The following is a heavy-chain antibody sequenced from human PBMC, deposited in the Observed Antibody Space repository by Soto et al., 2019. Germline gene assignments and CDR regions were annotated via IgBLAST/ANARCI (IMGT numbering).Heavy chain of an antibody. D-gene: IGHD5-12*01. J-gene: IGHJ4*02. Sequence: EVQLLESGGGLVQPGGSLRLSCAASGITFSSYAMSWVRQAPGKGLEWVSAISTSGDSTYYADSVKGRFTISRDNSKKAFYLQMNGLRAEDTAVYYCAKGAGGVATWVYFDRWGQGTLLTVSS. CDR2: ISTSGDST. V-gene: IGHV3-23*01. CDR1: GITFSSYA. CDR3: AKGAGGVATWVYFDR.